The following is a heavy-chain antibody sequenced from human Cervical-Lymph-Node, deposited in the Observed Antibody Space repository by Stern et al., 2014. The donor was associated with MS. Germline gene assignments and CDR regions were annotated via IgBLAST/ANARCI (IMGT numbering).Heavy chain of an antibody. CDR2: IYHSGRT. D-gene: IGHD3-16*01. J-gene: IGHJ4*02. CDR3: ATIGGGDY. Sequence: VQLVESGPGLVKPSGTLSLTCAISGDYINSSNWWSWVRQPPGKGLEWVGEIYHSGRTSYTPYLKSRVTISVDTSKNQFPLNLDSWTAADTAVYYCATIGGGDYWGQGILVTVSS. V-gene: IGHV4-4*02. CDR1: GDYINSSNW.